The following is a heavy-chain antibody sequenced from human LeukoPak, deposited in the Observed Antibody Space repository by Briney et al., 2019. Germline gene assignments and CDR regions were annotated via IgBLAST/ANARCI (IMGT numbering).Heavy chain of an antibody. CDR1: GFTFGSYC. J-gene: IGHJ4*02. D-gene: IGHD3-16*02. V-gene: IGHV3-7*01. CDR3: ARVDYVWGTYRYTCDY. CDR2: INEDGSVK. Sequence: GGSLRLSCAASGFTFGSYCMSWVRQAPGKGLEWVASINEDGSVKYYVDSVKGRFTISRDNAKKSLSLHMNNLRAEDTAVYYCARVDYVWGTYRYTCDYWGQGTLVTVSS.